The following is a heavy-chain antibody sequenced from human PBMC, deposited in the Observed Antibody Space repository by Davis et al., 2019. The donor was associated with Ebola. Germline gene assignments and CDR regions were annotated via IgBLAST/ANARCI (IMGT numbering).Heavy chain of an antibody. CDR2: ISSSGSTI. CDR1: GFTFSDYY. J-gene: IGHJ4*02. D-gene: IGHD3-10*01. CDR3: ARARAFITMVRGAYFDY. V-gene: IGHV3-11*04. Sequence: GESLKISCAASGFTFSDYYMSWIRQAPGKGLEWVSYISSSGSTIYYADSVKGRFTISRDNAKNSLYLQMNSLRAEDTAVYYCARARAFITMVRGAYFDYWGQGTLVTVSS.